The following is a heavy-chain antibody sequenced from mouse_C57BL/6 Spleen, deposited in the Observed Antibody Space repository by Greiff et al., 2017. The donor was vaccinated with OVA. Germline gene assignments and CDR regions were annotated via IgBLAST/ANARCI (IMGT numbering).Heavy chain of an antibody. V-gene: IGHV5-17*01. J-gene: IGHJ4*01. CDR1: GFTFSDYG. D-gene: IGHD3-1*01. Sequence: EVKLMESGGGLVKPGGSLKLSCAASGFTFSDYGMHWVRQAPEKGLEWVAYISSGSSTIYYADTVKGRFTISRDNAKNTLFLQMTSLRSEDTAMYYCARGLWVYAMDYWGQGTSVTVSS. CDR2: ISSGSSTI. CDR3: ARGLWVYAMDY.